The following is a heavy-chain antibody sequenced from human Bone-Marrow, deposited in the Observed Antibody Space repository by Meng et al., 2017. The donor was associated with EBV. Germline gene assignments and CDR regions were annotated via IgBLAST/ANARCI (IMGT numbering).Heavy chain of an antibody. CDR3: AKGQRYCSGGSCSVAFDY. D-gene: IGHD2-15*01. V-gene: IGHV3-23*04. Sequence: EVQLVESGGGLVQPGXSLRLSCAAAGFTFSSYAMSWVRQAPGKGLEWVSAISGSGGSTYYADSVKGRFTISRDNSKNTLYLQMNSLRAEDTAVYYCAKGQRYCSGGSCSVAFDYWGQGTLVTVSS. J-gene: IGHJ4*02. CDR1: GFTFSSYA. CDR2: ISGSGGST.